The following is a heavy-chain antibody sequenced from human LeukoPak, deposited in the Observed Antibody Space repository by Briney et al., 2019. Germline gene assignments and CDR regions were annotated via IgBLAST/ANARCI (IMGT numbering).Heavy chain of an antibody. J-gene: IGHJ5*02. V-gene: IGHV4-30-4*01. D-gene: IGHD1-26*01. CDR1: GGSISSGDYY. Sequence: SQTLSLTCTVSGGSISSGDYYWSWIRQPPGKGLEWIGYIYYSGSTYYNPSLKSRVTISVDTSKNQFSLKLSSVTAADTAVYYCARGPPGPGGFNWFDPWGQGTLVTVSS. CDR3: ARGPPGPGGFNWFDP. CDR2: IYYSGST.